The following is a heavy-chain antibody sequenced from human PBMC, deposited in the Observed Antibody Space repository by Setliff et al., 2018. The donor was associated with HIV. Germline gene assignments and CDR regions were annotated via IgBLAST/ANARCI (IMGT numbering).Heavy chain of an antibody. CDR3: ARRGWNGYRAFDY. CDR1: GESLSGYS. J-gene: IGHJ4*02. V-gene: IGHV4-34*01. Sequence: SETLSLTCGVYGESLSGYSWNWIRQPPGKGLEWIGEINHGGSTNYVPSLNSRITISVDRSKNHLSLNQTSVTAADTAVYYCARRGWNGYRAFDYWGQGILVTVSS. D-gene: IGHD5-12*01. CDR2: INHGGST.